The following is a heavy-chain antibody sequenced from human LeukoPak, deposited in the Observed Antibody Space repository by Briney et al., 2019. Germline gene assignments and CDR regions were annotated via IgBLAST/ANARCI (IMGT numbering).Heavy chain of an antibody. V-gene: IGHV3-73*01. J-gene: IGHJ4*02. Sequence: GGSLRLSCAASGFTFSGSAMHWVRQASGKGLEWDGRIRSKANSYATAYAASVKGRFTISRDDSKNTAYLQMNSLKTEDTAVYYCTRRGYYDSSGYYPLDYWGQGTLVTVSS. CDR2: IRSKANSYAT. CDR3: TRRGYYDSSGYYPLDY. D-gene: IGHD3-22*01. CDR1: GFTFSGSA.